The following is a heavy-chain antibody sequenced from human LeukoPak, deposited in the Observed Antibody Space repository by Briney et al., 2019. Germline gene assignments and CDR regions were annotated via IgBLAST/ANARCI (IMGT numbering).Heavy chain of an antibody. J-gene: IGHJ6*02. Sequence: GGALRLSCADSGFTFSSYWMHWVRQAPGKGLVWVSRINSDGSTTNYADSVKGRFTISRDNAKNTLYLQMNSLRAEDTAVYYCARDLNAVTTSYYYYYGMDVWGQGTTVTVSS. CDR2: INSDGSTT. D-gene: IGHD4-17*01. CDR3: ARDLNAVTTSYYYYYGMDV. CDR1: GFTFSSYW. V-gene: IGHV3-74*01.